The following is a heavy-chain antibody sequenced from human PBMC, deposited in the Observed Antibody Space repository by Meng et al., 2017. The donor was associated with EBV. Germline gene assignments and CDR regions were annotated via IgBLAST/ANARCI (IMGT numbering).Heavy chain of an antibody. CDR2: IYCDDDK. V-gene: IGHV2-5*02. J-gene: IGHJ4*02. D-gene: IGHD6-6*01. CDR1: GCARSTRGVG. Sequence: ITLVVSGPTLVNLTQTVTRAVSFSGCARSTRGVGVVWSHPPPGKALEWLALIYCDDDKRYSPSLKSRLTITKDTSKNQVVLTMTNMDPVDAATYYCAHIIAARPFDYWGQGTLVTVSS. CDR3: AHIIAARPFDY.